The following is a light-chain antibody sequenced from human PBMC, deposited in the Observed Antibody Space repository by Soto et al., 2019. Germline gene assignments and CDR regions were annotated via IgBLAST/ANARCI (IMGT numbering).Light chain of an antibody. J-gene: IGLJ3*02. Sequence: QSALTRPASVSGSPGQSITISCTGSSSDIGGYNYVSWYQQYPGKAPKLMIFEVSNRPSGVSNRFSASKSGNTASLTISGLQAEDVTYYYSSSYTNSGTWVFGRGTKLTVL. CDR3: SSYTNSGTWV. CDR2: EVS. V-gene: IGLV2-14*01. CDR1: SSDIGGYNY.